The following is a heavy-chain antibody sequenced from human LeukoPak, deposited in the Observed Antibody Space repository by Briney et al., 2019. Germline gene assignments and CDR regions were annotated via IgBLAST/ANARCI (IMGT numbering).Heavy chain of an antibody. D-gene: IGHD3-10*01. CDR2: IKEDGSVK. CDR1: GFTVSRYW. Sequence: GGSLRLSCAASGFTVSRYWMSWVRQAPGKGLEWVANIKEDGSVKYYVESVKGRFTISRDNAKNSLYLQMNSLRAEDTAVYYCAASITMFDYWGQGTLVTVSS. J-gene: IGHJ4*02. CDR3: AASITMFDY. V-gene: IGHV3-7*02.